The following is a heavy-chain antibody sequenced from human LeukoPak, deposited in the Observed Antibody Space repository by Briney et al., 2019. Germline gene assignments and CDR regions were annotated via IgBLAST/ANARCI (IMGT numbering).Heavy chain of an antibody. CDR2: ISYDGSNK. CDR3: ARDGLGYCSGGSCQTVYYYYYYGMDV. V-gene: IGHV3-30*04. Sequence: GGSLRLSCAASGFTFSSYAMHWVRQAPGKGLEWVAVISYDGSNKYYADSVKDRFTISRDNSKNTLYLQMNSLRAEDTAVYYCARDGLGYCSGGSCQTVYYYYYYGMDVWGQGTTVTVSS. CDR1: GFTFSSYA. J-gene: IGHJ6*02. D-gene: IGHD2-15*01.